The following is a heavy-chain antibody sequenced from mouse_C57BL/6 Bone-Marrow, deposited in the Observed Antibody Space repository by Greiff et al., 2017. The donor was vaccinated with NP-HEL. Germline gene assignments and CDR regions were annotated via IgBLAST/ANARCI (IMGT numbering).Heavy chain of an antibody. V-gene: IGHV14-2*01. Sequence: VQLQQSGAELVKPGASVKLSCTASGFNFKDYYMHWVKQRTEQGLEWIGRIDPEDGETKSAPKFPGKATITADTSSNTAYLQLSSLTSEDTAVYYCARVRLRHFEVWGTGTTVTVSS. J-gene: IGHJ1*03. CDR1: GFNFKDYY. CDR2: IDPEDGET. D-gene: IGHD2-4*01. CDR3: ARVRLRHFEV.